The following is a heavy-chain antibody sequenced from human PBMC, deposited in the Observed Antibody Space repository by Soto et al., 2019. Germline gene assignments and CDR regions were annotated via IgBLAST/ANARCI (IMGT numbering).Heavy chain of an antibody. J-gene: IGHJ6*01. CDR1: GDSISTGDFY. CDR3: ARKYDFSSVSYYYPALDV. V-gene: IGHV4-31*03. CDR2: IYRSGNA. D-gene: IGHD3-3*01. Sequence: QVQLQESGPGLVKPSQTLSLTCTVSGDSISTGDFYWSWIRQRPGKGLEWMGYIYRSGNAYYNPSLEIRLPISVDTSKNKFSLKVSSVTAADTAVSYCARKYDFSSVSYYYPALDVWGHGTTVIISS.